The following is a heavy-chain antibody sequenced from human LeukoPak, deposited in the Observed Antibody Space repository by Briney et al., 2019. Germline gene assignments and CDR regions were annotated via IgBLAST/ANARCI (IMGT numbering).Heavy chain of an antibody. CDR1: GGSINGYY. V-gene: IGHV4-59*01. CDR2: IYYNGRA. Sequence: PSETLSLTCTVSGGSINGYYWSWIRQPPGKRLEWIGYIYYNGRANYNPSLESRVTISVDTSKNRFSLKVTSVTAADTAMYYCVRGSGSWGPFDYLGQGTLVFVSS. D-gene: IGHD6-13*01. CDR3: VRGSGSWGPFDY. J-gene: IGHJ4*02.